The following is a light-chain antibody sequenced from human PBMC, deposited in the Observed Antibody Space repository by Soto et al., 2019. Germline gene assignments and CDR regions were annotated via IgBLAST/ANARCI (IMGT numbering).Light chain of an antibody. CDR3: QQYNNWPPVT. CDR1: QSVSSY. J-gene: IGKJ1*01. V-gene: IGKV3-15*01. Sequence: EIVVTQSPATLSVSPGERATLSCRASQSVSSYLAWYQQKPGQAPRLLIYGASTRATGIPARFSGSGSGTEFTLTISGLQSEDFAVYYCQQYNNWPPVTFGQGTKVDIK. CDR2: GAS.